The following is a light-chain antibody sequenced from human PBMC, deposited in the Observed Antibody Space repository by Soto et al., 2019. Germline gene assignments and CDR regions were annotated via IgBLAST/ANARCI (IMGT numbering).Light chain of an antibody. V-gene: IGKV1-5*03. Sequence: IQMTQSPSTLSASLSDIVTITCRASQNVNGWLAWYQQKPRKAHKLLINKASTLESGVPSRFSGSGCGTEFTLTISSLQHDDSATYYCQQYNSYRAFGQGTKVDIK. J-gene: IGKJ1*01. CDR1: QNVNGW. CDR3: QQYNSYRA. CDR2: KAS.